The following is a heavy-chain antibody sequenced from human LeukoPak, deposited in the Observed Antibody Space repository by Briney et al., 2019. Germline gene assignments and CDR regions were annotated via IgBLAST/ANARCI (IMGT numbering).Heavy chain of an antibody. J-gene: IGHJ4*02. V-gene: IGHV3-23*01. D-gene: IGHD2-21*01. CDR3: AKFLPTHIVVANYYFDY. CDR1: GFTFSSYA. CDR2: ISGSGGST. Sequence: GGSLRLSCAASGFTFSSYAMSWVRQAPGKGLEWVSAISGSGGSTYYADPVKGRFTISRDNSKNPLYLQMNSLRAEDTAVYYCAKFLPTHIVVANYYFDYWGQGTLVTVSS.